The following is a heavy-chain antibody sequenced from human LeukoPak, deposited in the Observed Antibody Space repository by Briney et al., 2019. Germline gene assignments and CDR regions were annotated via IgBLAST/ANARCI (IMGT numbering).Heavy chain of an antibody. V-gene: IGHV3-7*01. D-gene: IGHD3-22*01. CDR3: ARDGSESTGYYYAL. CDR1: GFTFSNYW. CDR2: IKQDGSEK. J-gene: IGHJ4*02. Sequence: PGGSLRLSCAASGFTFSNYWMSWVRQAPGKGLEWVANIKQDGSEKYYVDSVKGRFTISRDNAKNTLYLRMNSLRAEDTAVYYCARDGSESTGYYYALWGQGTLVTVSS.